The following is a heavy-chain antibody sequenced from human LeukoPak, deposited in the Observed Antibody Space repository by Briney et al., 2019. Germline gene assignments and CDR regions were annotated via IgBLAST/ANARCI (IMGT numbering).Heavy chain of an antibody. CDR3: ARHNVRYFDWLLFDY. V-gene: IGHV4-4*09. J-gene: IGHJ4*02. CDR1: GGSISSYY. D-gene: IGHD3-9*01. CDR2: IYTSGST. Sequence: SETLSLTCTVSGGSISSYYWSWIRQPPGKGLEWIGYIYTSGSTNYNPSLKSRVTISVDTSKNQFSLKLTSVTAADTAVYYCARHNVRYFDWLLFDYWGQGPLVTVSS.